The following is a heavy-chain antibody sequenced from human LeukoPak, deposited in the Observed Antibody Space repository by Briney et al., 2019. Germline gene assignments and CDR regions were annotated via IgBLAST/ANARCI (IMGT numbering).Heavy chain of an antibody. CDR3: ARTRQLQPSYLGY. CDR2: INPNSGGT. V-gene: IGHV1-2*02. Sequence: ASVKVSCKASGGTFSSYALSWVRQAPGQGLEWMGWINPNSGGTNYAQKFQGRVTMTRDTSISTAYMELSRLRSDDTAVYYCARTRQLQPSYLGYWGQGTLVTVSS. J-gene: IGHJ4*02. D-gene: IGHD6-6*01. CDR1: GGTFSSYA.